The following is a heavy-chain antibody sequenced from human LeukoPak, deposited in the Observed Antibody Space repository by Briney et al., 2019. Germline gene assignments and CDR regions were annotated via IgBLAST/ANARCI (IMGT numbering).Heavy chain of an antibody. CDR3: ASSLINVDTAMVDY. CDR1: GGTFSSYA. J-gene: IGHJ4*02. CDR2: IIPNLGIA. V-gene: IGHV1-69*04. Sequence: GASVKVSCKASGGTFSSYAISWVRQAPGQGLEWMGRIIPNLGIANYAQKFQGRVTITADKSTSTAYMELSSLRSEDTAVYYCASSLINVDTAMVDYWGQGTLVTVSS. D-gene: IGHD5-18*01.